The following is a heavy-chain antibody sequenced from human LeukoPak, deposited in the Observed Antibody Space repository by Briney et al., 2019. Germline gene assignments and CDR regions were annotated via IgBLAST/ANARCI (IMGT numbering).Heavy chain of an antibody. V-gene: IGHV4-34*01. J-gene: IGHJ4*02. CDR1: GGSFSGYY. CDR2: INHSGST. D-gene: IGHD3-9*01. Sequence: SETLSLTCAVYGGSFSGYYWSWIRQPPGKGLEWIGEINHSGSTNYIPSLKSRVTISVDTSKNQFSLKLSSVTAADTAVYYCASLTVRRPKSPDYWGQGTLVTVSS. CDR3: ASLTVRRPKSPDY.